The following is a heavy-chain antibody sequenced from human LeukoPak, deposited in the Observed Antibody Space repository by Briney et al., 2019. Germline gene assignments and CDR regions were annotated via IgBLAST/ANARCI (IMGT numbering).Heavy chain of an antibody. J-gene: IGHJ3*01. CDR2: ISYSGST. Sequence: PSETLSLTCTVSGDSVSSGTYYWSRVRQPPGKGLERIGFISYSGSTNYTPSLKSRIAIAVVMSKSLFSLEVRAVSAADTAVDYWARGPYVWGQGTMVTVSS. CDR1: GDSVSSGTYY. V-gene: IGHV4-61*01. CDR3: ARGPYV.